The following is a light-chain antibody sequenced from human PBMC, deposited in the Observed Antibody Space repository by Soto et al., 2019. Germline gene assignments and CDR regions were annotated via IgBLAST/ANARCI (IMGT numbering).Light chain of an antibody. V-gene: IGKV4-1*01. J-gene: IGKJ1*01. CDR2: WAS. CDR1: QSVLYSSNNKYY. CDR3: QQYYSTPWT. Sequence: DIVMTQSPDSLAVSLGERATINCKSSQSVLYSSNNKYYLAWYQQKPGQPPKLLIYWASTRESVVPDRFSGSGSGTDFTLTISSLQAEDVAVYYCQQYYSTPWTFGQGTKVEIK.